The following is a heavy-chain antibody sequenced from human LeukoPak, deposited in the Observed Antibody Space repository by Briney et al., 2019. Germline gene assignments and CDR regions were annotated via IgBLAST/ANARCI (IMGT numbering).Heavy chain of an antibody. V-gene: IGHV4-59*01. J-gene: IGHJ4*02. CDR2: IYYSGST. D-gene: IGHD6-19*01. Sequence: PSETLSLTCTVSGGSISSYYWSWIRQPPGKGLEWIGYIYYSGSTNYNPSLKSRVTISVDTSKNQFSLKLSSVTAADTAVYYCARESYSSGWNVDYWGQGTLVTVSS. CDR3: ARESYSSGWNVDY. CDR1: GGSISSYY.